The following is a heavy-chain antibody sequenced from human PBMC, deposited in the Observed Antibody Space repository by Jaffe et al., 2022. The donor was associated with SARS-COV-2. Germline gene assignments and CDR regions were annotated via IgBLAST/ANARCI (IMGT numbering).Heavy chain of an antibody. CDR3: ASSTPADQIVVVITSAFDI. J-gene: IGHJ3*02. Sequence: EVQLVESGGGLVKPGGSLRLSCAASGFTFSSYSMNWVRQAPGKGLEWVSSISSSSSYIYYADSVKGRFTISRDNAKNSLYLQMNSLRAEDTAVYYCASSTPADQIVVVITSAFDIWGQGTMVTVSS. CDR2: ISSSSSYI. D-gene: IGHD3-22*01. V-gene: IGHV3-21*01. CDR1: GFTFSSYS.